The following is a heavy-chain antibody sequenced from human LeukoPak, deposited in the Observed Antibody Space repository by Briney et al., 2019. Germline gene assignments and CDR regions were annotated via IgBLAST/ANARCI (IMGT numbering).Heavy chain of an antibody. CDR3: ARGPSGWGSLDS. D-gene: IGHD7-27*01. J-gene: IGHJ4*02. CDR1: GFTFSSYW. V-gene: IGHV3-74*01. CDR2: INSDGSST. Sequence: PGGSLRLSCAASGFTFSSYWMHWVRQAPGKGLVWVSRINSDGSSTNYADSVKCRFTISRDNAKNTLYLQVKSLRAEDTAVYYCARGPSGWGSLDSWGQGTLVTVSS.